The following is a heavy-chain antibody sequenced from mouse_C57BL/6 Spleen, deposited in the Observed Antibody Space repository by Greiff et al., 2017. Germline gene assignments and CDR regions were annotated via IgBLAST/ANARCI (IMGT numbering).Heavy chain of an antibody. V-gene: IGHV1-18*01. D-gene: IGHD2-3*01. Sequence: VQLKESGPELVKPGASVKIPCKASGYTFTDYNMDWVKQSHGKSLEWIGDINPNNGGTIYNQKFKGKATLTVDKSSSTAYMELRSLTSEDTAVYYCARSTGDGYYFDYWGQGTTLTVSS. CDR1: GYTFTDYN. J-gene: IGHJ2*01. CDR3: ARSTGDGYYFDY. CDR2: INPNNGGT.